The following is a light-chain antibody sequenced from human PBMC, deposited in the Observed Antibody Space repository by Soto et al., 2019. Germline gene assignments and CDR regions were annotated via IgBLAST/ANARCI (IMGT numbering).Light chain of an antibody. CDR3: HQYQSYST. CDR2: AAS. Sequence: DIQLTQSPSSLSASVGDRVTITCRASQSIYDSLHWYQHKPGQAPTVLIYAASSLQNGVPARFGGSGSATEFSLIINDLQPDDLGSYFCHQYQSYSTFGQGTKVEI. V-gene: IGKV1-39*01. J-gene: IGKJ1*01. CDR1: QSIYDS.